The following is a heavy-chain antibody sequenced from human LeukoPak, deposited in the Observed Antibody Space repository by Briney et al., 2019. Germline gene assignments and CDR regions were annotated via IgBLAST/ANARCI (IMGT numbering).Heavy chain of an antibody. V-gene: IGHV1-18*01. Sequence: ASVKVSCKASGYTFTSYGISWMRQAPGQGLEWMGWISAYNGNTNYAQKLQGRVTMTRNTSISTAYMELSGLRSEDTAVYYCARLWPSNTGNDYWGQGTLVTVSS. CDR2: ISAYNGNT. CDR3: ARLWPSNTGNDY. D-gene: IGHD2-21*01. J-gene: IGHJ4*02. CDR1: GYTFTSYG.